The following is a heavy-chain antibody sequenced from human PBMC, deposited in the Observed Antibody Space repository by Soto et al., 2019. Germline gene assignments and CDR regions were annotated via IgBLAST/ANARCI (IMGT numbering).Heavy chain of an antibody. CDR2: ISSSSSYI. Sequence: PGGSLRLSCAASGFTFSSYSMNWVRQAPGKGLEWVSSISSSSSYIYYADSVKGRFTISRDNAKNSLYLQMNSLRAEDTAVYYCARAPVDTAMVPSDYWGQGTLVTVSS. V-gene: IGHV3-21*01. D-gene: IGHD5-18*01. J-gene: IGHJ4*02. CDR3: ARAPVDTAMVPSDY. CDR1: GFTFSSYS.